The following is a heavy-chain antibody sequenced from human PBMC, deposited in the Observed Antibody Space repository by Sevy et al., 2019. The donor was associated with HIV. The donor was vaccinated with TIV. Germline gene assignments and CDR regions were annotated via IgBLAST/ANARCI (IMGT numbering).Heavy chain of an antibody. CDR3: ARAFCTGGSCYSLAY. D-gene: IGHD2-15*01. J-gene: IGHJ4*02. CDR1: GYTFTTYR. V-gene: IGHV1-18*01. CDR2: ISAFNGDR. Sequence: ASVKVYGKASGYTFTTYRIRWVRQAPGQGLEWMGWISAFNGDRDYAQKFQGRLTMTTDTSTSTAYMELRSLGSDDTAGYYCARAFCTGGSCYSLAYRGQGTLVTVSS.